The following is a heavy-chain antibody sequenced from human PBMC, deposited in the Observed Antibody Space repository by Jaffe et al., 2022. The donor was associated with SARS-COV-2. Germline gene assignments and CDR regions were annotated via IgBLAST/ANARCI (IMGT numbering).Heavy chain of an antibody. J-gene: IGHJ3*02. CDR1: GYTFTLYT. CDR3: ARESSGSRYYSYDI. D-gene: IGHD3-10*01. CDR2: INPGNGKT. Sequence: QVQIVQSGAEVRKPGASVRISCKTSGYTFTLYTVHWVRQAPGQGLEWLGRINPGNGKTKYSQKFQGRVIISGDTSATTAYMELRSLTSEDTAVYYCARESSGSRYYSYDIWGHGTKVTVSS. V-gene: IGHV1-3*01.